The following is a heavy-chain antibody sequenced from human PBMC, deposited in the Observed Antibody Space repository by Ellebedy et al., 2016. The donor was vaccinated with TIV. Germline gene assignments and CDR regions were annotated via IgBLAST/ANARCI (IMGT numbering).Heavy chain of an antibody. CDR3: VVGDCSDGTCRGSS. Sequence: GGSLRLSXAASGFTFGDFYMSWIRQSPGKGLEWLSYISPASINIHYADSVKGRFTISRSNTFNSLSLQMNSLSAADTAVYYCVVGDCSDGTCRGSSWGQGTLVTVSS. CDR1: GFTFGDFY. D-gene: IGHD2-15*01. CDR2: ISPASINI. J-gene: IGHJ5*02. V-gene: IGHV3-11*06.